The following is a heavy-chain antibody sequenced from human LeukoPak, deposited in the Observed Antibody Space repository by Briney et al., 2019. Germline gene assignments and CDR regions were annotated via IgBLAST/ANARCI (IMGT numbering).Heavy chain of an antibody. V-gene: IGHV3-21*01. Sequence: GGSLRLSCAASGFTFSSYSMNWVLQAPGKGLWWVSSISSSSSYIYYADSVKGRFTISRGNAKNSLYLQMNSLRAEDTAVYYCARGLRAEDAFDIWGQGTMVTVSS. CDR1: GFTFSSYS. J-gene: IGHJ3*02. CDR3: ARGLRAEDAFDI. CDR2: ISSSSSYI. D-gene: IGHD3-10*01.